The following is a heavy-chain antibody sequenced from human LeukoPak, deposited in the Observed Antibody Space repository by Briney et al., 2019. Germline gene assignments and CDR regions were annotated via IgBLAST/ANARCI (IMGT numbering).Heavy chain of an antibody. J-gene: IGHJ5*02. CDR1: GFTFSSYA. CDR3: ARGRGGGPLVRFLKLNWFDP. Sequence: GGSLRLSCAASGFTFSSYAMHWVRQAPGKGLEYVSAISSNGGSTYYANSVKGRFTISRDNSKNTLYLQMGSLRAEDTAVYYCARGRGGGPLVRFLKLNWFDPWGQGTLVTVSS. V-gene: IGHV3-64*01. D-gene: IGHD3-3*01. CDR2: ISSNGGST.